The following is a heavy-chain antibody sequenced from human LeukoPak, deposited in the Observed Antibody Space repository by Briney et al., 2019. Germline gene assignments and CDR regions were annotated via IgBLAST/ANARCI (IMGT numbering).Heavy chain of an antibody. CDR2: ISGSGGST. J-gene: IGHJ4*03. CDR3: AKSDSFYYDSRVFYPGYLDY. V-gene: IGHV3-23*01. Sequence: GGSLRLSCAASGFTFSSYAMSWVRQAPGKGLEWVSSISGSGGSTYYADSVKGRFTISRDNSKNRLSLQINSLRAEDTAVYYCAKSDSFYYDSRVFYPGYLDYGAKGPLATVS. CDR1: GFTFSSYA. D-gene: IGHD3-22*01.